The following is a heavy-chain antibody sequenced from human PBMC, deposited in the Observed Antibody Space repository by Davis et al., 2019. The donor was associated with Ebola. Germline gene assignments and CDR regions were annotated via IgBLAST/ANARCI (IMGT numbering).Heavy chain of an antibody. V-gene: IGHV1-46*01. CDR1: GYTFTSYY. Sequence: ASVKVSCKASGYTFTSYYMHWVRKAPGQGLEWMGIINPSGGSTSYAQKFQGRVTMTRDTSTSTVYMELSSLRSEDPAVYYCARDLRDRLRFHYYYYYGMDVWGQGTTVTVSS. D-gene: IGHD3-10*01. J-gene: IGHJ6*02. CDR3: ARDLRDRLRFHYYYYYGMDV. CDR2: INPSGGST.